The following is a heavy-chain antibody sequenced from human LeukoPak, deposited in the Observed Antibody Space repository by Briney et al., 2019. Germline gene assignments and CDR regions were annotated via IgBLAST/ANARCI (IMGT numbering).Heavy chain of an antibody. D-gene: IGHD3-22*01. Sequence: SETLSLTCTVSGGSISSSTYYWGWVRQPPGKGLEWIGSIYYFGSTYYNPSLKSRVTISADTSENQFSLKLSSVTAADTAVYYCARLDYYDSLFDFWGQGTRVTVSS. V-gene: IGHV4-39*01. CDR2: IYYFGST. CDR3: ARLDYYDSLFDF. CDR1: GGSISSSTYY. J-gene: IGHJ4*02.